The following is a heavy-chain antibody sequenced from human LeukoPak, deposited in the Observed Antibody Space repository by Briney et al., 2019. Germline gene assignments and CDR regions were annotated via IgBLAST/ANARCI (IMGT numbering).Heavy chain of an antibody. D-gene: IGHD3-10*01. CDR1: GFTFSSYA. Sequence: GGSLRLSCATSGFTFSSYAMSWVRQAPGEGLEWVSVISGGGDRTYYADSVKGRFTISRDNSKNTLYLQMNSLGAEDSAVFYCAKGSDLWFGETWGQGTLVTVSS. V-gene: IGHV3-23*01. CDR3: AKGSDLWFGET. CDR2: ISGGGDRT. J-gene: IGHJ4*02.